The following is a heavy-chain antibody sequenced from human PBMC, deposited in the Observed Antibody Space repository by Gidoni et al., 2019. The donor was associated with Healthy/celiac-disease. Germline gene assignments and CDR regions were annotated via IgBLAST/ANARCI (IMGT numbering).Heavy chain of an antibody. V-gene: IGHV3-23*01. CDR1: GLTFRTYA. CDR2: SSGSDGST. CDR3: AKGLGSSSLSYQYGMDV. Sequence: EVQLLESGGGLVQPGGSLRLSCAASGLTFRTYAMNWVRQAPGKGLEWVSVSSGSDGSTYYADSVKGRFTISRDNPKNTLYLQMNSLRAEDTAVYYCAKGLGSSSLSYQYGMDVWGQGTTVTVSS. D-gene: IGHD3-10*01. J-gene: IGHJ6*02.